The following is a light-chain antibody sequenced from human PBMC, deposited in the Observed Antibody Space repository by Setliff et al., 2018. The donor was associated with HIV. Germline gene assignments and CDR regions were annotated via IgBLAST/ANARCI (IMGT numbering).Light chain of an antibody. CDR1: SSDVGSYNL. J-gene: IGLJ1*01. Sequence: QSALTQPASVSGSPGQSITISCTGTSSDVGSYNLVSWYQQHPGKAPKLMIYEVSKRPSGVSNRFSGSKSGNTASLTISGLQAEDEADYYCCSYAGSSTSLYVFGTGTKVHRP. CDR3: CSYAGSSTSLYV. V-gene: IGLV2-23*02. CDR2: EVS.